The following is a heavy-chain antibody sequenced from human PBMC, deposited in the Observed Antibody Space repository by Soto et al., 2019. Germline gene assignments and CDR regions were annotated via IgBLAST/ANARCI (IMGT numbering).Heavy chain of an antibody. J-gene: IGHJ4*02. Sequence: QVQLQESGPGLVKPSETLSLTCTVSGVSITSYYWSWIRQPAGKGLEWIGRIYSSGSTNYNPSLKSRVTMSIHPSKNQFSLKLSSVTAADTAVYYCACLYNWNGWSDYWGQGTLVTVSS. D-gene: IGHD1-20*01. CDR2: IYSSGST. CDR3: ACLYNWNGWSDY. V-gene: IGHV4-4*07. CDR1: GVSITSYY.